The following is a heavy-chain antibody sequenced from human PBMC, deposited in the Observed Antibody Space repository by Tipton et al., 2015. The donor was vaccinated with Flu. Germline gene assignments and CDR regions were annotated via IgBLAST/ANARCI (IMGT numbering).Heavy chain of an antibody. CDR1: GGSIISGSYY. D-gene: IGHD4/OR15-4a*01. CDR3: ARGGVLWCPRD. Sequence: TLSLTCTVSGGSIISGSYYWGWIRQPPGKGLEWIGSFYYSGSTYYNPSLKSRVTISVDTSKNQFSLRLSSVTAADTAVYYCARGGVLWCPRDWGQGTLVTVSS. CDR2: FYYSGST. V-gene: IGHV4-39*07. J-gene: IGHJ4*02.